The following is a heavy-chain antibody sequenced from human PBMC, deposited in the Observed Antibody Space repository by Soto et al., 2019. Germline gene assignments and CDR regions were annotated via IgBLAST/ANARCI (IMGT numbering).Heavy chain of an antibody. CDR3: ARGLGFCSNTGGYIWFDY. CDR1: GFTFSTYA. D-gene: IGHD2-2*01. CDR2: ISASGTTT. Sequence: GGSLRLSCAASGFTFSTYAMSWVRQAPGKGLERVSSISASGTTTYYADSVKGRFTISRDNSKNTLFLQMNSLRAEDTAVHYCARGLGFCSNTGGYIWFDYWGQGSRVTVSS. J-gene: IGHJ4*02. V-gene: IGHV3-23*01.